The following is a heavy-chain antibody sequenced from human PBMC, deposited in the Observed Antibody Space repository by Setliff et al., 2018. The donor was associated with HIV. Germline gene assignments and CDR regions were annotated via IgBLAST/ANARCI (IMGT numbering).Heavy chain of an antibody. D-gene: IGHD4-17*01. CDR3: ARDTVKATFSDY. CDR2: ISPHNGDK. J-gene: IGHJ4*02. CDR1: GYTFTDFF. Sequence: ASVKVSCKASGYTFTDFFIHWVRQAPGQGLEWMGWISPHNGDKNILQRFRGRVTMTTDTSFSTAYMELSGLRSDDTAMYYCARDTVKATFSDYWGQGTLVTVSS. V-gene: IGHV1-2*02.